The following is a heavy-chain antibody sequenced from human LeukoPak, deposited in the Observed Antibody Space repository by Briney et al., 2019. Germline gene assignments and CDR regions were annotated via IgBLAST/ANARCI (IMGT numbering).Heavy chain of an antibody. CDR1: GGTFSSYA. D-gene: IGHD5-12*01. CDR2: IIPIFGTA. V-gene: IGHV1-69*05. Sequence: ASVKVSCKASGGTFSSYAISWVRQAPGQGLEWMGGIIPIFGTANYAQKFQGRVTITTDESTSTAYMELSSLRSEDTAVYYCARTSNSGYDLLLDYWGQRTLVTVSS. J-gene: IGHJ4*02. CDR3: ARTSNSGYDLLLDY.